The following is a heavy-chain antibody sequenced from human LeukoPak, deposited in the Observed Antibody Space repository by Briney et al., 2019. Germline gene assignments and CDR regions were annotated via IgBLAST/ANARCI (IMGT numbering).Heavy chain of an antibody. CDR1: GYTFTSYA. Sequence: GASVKVSCKASGYTFTSYAMHWVRQAPGQRLEWMEWNNAGNGNTKYSQKFQGRVTITRDTSASTAYMELSSLRSEDTAVYYCARDTPGSGWYSYFDYWGQGTLVTVSS. J-gene: IGHJ4*02. CDR3: ARDTPGSGWYSYFDY. CDR2: NNAGNGNT. D-gene: IGHD6-19*01. V-gene: IGHV1-3*01.